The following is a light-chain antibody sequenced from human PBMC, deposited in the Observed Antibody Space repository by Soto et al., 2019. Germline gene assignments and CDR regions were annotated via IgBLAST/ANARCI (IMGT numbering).Light chain of an antibody. CDR3: MQSIQLPRT. V-gene: IGKV4-1*01. CDR2: WAS. Sequence: DIVMTQSPDSLAVSLGERATINCKSSQSVLYSSNNKNSVAWYQQKPGQPPQLLIYWASTRESGVPDRFSGSESGTDFTLKISRVEAEDVGVYYCMQSIQLPRTFGQGTKVDIK. CDR1: QSVLYSSNNKNS. J-gene: IGKJ1*01.